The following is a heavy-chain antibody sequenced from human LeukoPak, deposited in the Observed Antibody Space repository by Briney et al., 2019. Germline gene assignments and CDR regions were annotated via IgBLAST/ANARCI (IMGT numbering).Heavy chain of an antibody. CDR3: ARGYCSGGSCYSIDY. D-gene: IGHD2-15*01. CDR2: IKQDGSEK. Sequence: PGGSLRLSCAASGFTFSSYWMSWVRQAPGKGLEWVANIKQDGSEKYYGDSVKGRFTISRDNAKNSLYLQMNSLRAEDTAVYYCARGYCSGGSCYSIDYWGQGTLVTVSS. J-gene: IGHJ4*02. CDR1: GFTFSSYW. V-gene: IGHV3-7*01.